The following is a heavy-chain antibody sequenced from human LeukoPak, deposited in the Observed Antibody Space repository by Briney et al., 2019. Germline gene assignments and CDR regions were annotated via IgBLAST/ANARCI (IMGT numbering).Heavy chain of an antibody. Sequence: PSETLSLTCAVYGGSFSGYYWSWIRQPPGKGLEWIGEINHSGSTNYNPSLKSRVTISVDTSKNQFSLKLSSVTAADTAVYYCARGGIVVVPDARPFDYWGQGTLVTVSS. D-gene: IGHD2-2*02. J-gene: IGHJ4*02. CDR2: INHSGST. V-gene: IGHV4-34*01. CDR3: ARGGIVVVPDARPFDY. CDR1: GGSFSGYY.